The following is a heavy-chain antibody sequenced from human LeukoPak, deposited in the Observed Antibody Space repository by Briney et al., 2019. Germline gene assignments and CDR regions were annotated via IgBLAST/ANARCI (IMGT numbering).Heavy chain of an antibody. J-gene: IGHJ3*02. Sequence: GGSLRLSCAASGFTFDDYAMHWVRQAPGKVLEWVSLISGDGGSTYYADSVKGRFTISRDNSKNSLYLQMNSLRTEDTALYYCTRNSADCSGGSCYSAHDAFDIWGQGTMVTVSS. CDR2: ISGDGGST. V-gene: IGHV3-43*02. CDR1: GFTFDDYA. CDR3: TRNSADCSGGSCYSAHDAFDI. D-gene: IGHD2-15*01.